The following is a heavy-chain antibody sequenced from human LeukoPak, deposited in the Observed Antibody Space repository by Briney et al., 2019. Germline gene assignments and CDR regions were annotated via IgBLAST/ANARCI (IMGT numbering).Heavy chain of an antibody. V-gene: IGHV3-7*03. Sequence: HPGGSLRLSCVASGFSFGKYWMSWVRQAPGKGLEWVANIKLDGSEKNYVDSVKGRFTISRDNTKNSLYLQMNSLRAEDTAVFYCARAGGFFSPFGYWGQGTLVTVSS. CDR2: IKLDGSEK. D-gene: IGHD3-3*01. CDR3: ARAGGFFSPFGY. CDR1: GFSFGKYW. J-gene: IGHJ4*02.